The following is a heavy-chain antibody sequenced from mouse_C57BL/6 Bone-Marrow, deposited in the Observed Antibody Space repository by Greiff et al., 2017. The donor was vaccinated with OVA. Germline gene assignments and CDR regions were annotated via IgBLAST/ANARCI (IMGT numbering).Heavy chain of an antibody. CDR2: IDPENGDT. CDR1: GFNIKDDY. V-gene: IGHV14-4*01. D-gene: IGHD1-1*01. Sequence: VQLQQSGAELVRPGASVKLSCTASGFNIKDDYMHWVKQRPEEGLEWIGRIDPENGDTEYDSKFKGKATITADTSSNTAYLQLSSLTSEDTAVYDCTPSYGSSYWYFDVWGTGTTVTVSS. J-gene: IGHJ1*03. CDR3: TPSYGSSYWYFDV.